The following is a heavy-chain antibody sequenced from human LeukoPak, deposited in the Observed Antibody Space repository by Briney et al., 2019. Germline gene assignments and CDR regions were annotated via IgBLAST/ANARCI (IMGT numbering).Heavy chain of an antibody. V-gene: IGHV1-69*13. CDR2: IIPIFGTA. CDR1: GGTFKNYA. J-gene: IGHJ5*02. Sequence: SVKVSCKASGGTFKNYAISWVRQAPGQGLEWMGGIIPIFGTANYAQKFQGRVTITADESTSTAYMELSSLRSEDTAVYYCARDNSVEDTAWWFDPWGQGTLVTVSS. CDR3: ARDNSVEDTAWWFDP. D-gene: IGHD4-23*01.